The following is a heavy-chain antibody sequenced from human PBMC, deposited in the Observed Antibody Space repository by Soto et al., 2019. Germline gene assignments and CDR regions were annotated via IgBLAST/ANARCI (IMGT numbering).Heavy chain of an antibody. CDR2: SSNSGTFT. D-gene: IGHD3-10*02. J-gene: IGHJ4*02. V-gene: IGHV3-11*03. CDR3: ARSGDNYNVLDY. Sequence: GGSLRLSCAASGFSISDHYMSWIRQAPGKGLEWVSHSSNSGTFTKYADSVKGRFSISRDNAKNSLYLEINSLRGEDTAIYYCARSGDNYNVLDYWGQGTPVTVSS. CDR1: GFSISDHY.